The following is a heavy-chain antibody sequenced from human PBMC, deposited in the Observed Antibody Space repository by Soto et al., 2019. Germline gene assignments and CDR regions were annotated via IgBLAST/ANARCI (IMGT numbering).Heavy chain of an antibody. J-gene: IGHJ6*04. CDR1: GFTFSNYG. V-gene: IGHV3-33*01. Sequence: QVQLVESGGGVVQPGRSLRLSCAASGFTFSNYGMHWVRQAPGKGLEWVAVILNDGSNRYHADSVKDRFTISRDNSKNTLYLQMNSLRAEDTAVYYCARDDEYSGNGMDVWGTGTKVTVSP. D-gene: IGHD3-10*01. CDR2: ILNDGSNR. CDR3: ARDDEYSGNGMDV.